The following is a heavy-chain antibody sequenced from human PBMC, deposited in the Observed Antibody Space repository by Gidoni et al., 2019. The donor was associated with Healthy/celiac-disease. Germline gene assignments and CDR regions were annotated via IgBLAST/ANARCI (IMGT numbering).Heavy chain of an antibody. CDR2: IIPILGIA. CDR3: ASLYYYDSSGYPRMDV. CDR1: GGTFSSYT. V-gene: IGHV1-69*02. D-gene: IGHD3-22*01. Sequence: QVQLVQSGAEVKKPGSSVKVSCKASGGTFSSYTISGVRQAPGQGLEWMGRIIPILGIANYAQKFQGRVTITADKSTSTAYMELSSLRSEDTAVYYCASLYYYDSSGYPRMDVWGQGTTVTVSS. J-gene: IGHJ6*02.